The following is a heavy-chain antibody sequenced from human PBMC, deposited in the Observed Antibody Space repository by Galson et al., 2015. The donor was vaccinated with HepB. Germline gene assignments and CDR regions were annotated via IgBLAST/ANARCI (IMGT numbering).Heavy chain of an antibody. J-gene: IGHJ6*03. D-gene: IGHD3-16*01. Sequence: SLRLSCAASGFTFSDFAMTWVRQAPGKGMEWASNIYGGGHGATYADSVKGRFTTSRDNTKTTLYLQMSSLRAEDTAVYFCAKFQGADHYNYYMDVWGSGTTVTVSS. CDR3: AKFQGADHYNYYMDV. CDR1: GFTFSDFA. CDR2: IYGGGHGA. V-gene: IGHV3-23*01.